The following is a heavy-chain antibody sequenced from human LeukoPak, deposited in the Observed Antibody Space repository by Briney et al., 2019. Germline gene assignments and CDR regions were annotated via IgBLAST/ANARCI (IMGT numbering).Heavy chain of an antibody. CDR2: ISGSSGGT. CDR1: GFTFSSCA. V-gene: IGHV3-23*01. CDR3: AKYSGSGYFYYYMDG. D-gene: IGHD1-26*01. J-gene: IGHJ6*03. Sequence: QPGGSLRLSCAASGFTFSSCALSRVRQAPGKGLEWVSAISGSSGGTYYADSVKGRFTISRDNSKNTLYLQMNSLRAEDTAVYYCAKYSGSGYFYYYMDGWGRGTTVTVSS.